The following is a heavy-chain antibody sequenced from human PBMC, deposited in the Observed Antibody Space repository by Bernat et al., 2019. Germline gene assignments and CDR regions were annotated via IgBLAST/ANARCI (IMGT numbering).Heavy chain of an antibody. Sequence: QLQVQESGPGLVKPSETLSLTCTVSGGSISTTRYYWGWIRQPPGKGLEWIGTVYYSGSAYYNPSLKSRVTISVDTSKNQFSLKLRSVTAADTAVYYYAGHSSLVVASTNWFDPWGQGTLVTVSS. CDR2: VYYSGSA. V-gene: IGHV4-39*01. J-gene: IGHJ5*02. CDR1: GGSISTTRYY. CDR3: AGHSSLVVASTNWFDP. D-gene: IGHD2-15*01.